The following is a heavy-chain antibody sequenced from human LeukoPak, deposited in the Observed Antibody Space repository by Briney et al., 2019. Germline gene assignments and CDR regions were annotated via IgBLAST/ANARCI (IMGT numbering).Heavy chain of an antibody. CDR2: TYYRSKWYN. CDR1: GDSVSSNSAA. D-gene: IGHD5-18*01. V-gene: IGHV6-1*01. Sequence: SQTLSLTCAISGDSVSSNSAAWNWIRQSPSRGLEWLGRTYYRSKWYNDYAVSVKSRITINPDTSKNQFSLKLSSVTAADTAVYYCARGPYSYGFKSTKFDYWGQGTLVTVSS. J-gene: IGHJ4*02. CDR3: ARGPYSYGFKSTKFDY.